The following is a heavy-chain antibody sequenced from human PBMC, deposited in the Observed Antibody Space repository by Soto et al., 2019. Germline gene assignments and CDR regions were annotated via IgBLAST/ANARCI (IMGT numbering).Heavy chain of an antibody. Sequence: SGPTLVNPTQTLTLTCTFSGFSLSTSGVGVGWIRQPPGKALEWLALIYWNDDKRYSPSLKSRLTITKDTSKNQVVLTMTNMDPVDTATYYCASIVRRIVVAPFDYWGQGTLVTVSS. J-gene: IGHJ4*02. V-gene: IGHV2-5*01. CDR3: ASIVRRIVVAPFDY. CDR1: GFSLSTSGVG. CDR2: IYWNDDK. D-gene: IGHD3-22*01.